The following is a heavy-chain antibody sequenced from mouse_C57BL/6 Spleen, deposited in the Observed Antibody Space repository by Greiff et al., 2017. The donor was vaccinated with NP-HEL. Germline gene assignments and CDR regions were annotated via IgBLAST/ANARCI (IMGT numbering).Heavy chain of an antibody. CDR2: ISYDGSN. J-gene: IGHJ2*01. CDR1: GYSITSGYY. V-gene: IGHV3-6*01. D-gene: IGHD2-4*01. Sequence: ESGPGLVKPSQSLSLTCSVTGYSITSGYYWNWIRQFPGNKLEWMGNISYDGSNNYKPSLKHRISITRDTSKNQFFLKLNSVTTEDTATYSCASQYDYPCDYWGQGTTLTVSS. CDR3: ASQYDYPCDY.